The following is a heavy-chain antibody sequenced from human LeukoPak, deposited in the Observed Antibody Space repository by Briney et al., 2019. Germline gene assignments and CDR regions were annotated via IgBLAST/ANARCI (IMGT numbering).Heavy chain of an antibody. CDR3: AKDIAAAGTGWYFDL. V-gene: IGHV3-7*03. J-gene: IGHJ2*01. CDR2: IKQDGSEN. CDR1: GFTFSGYW. Sequence: GGSLRLSCAASGFTFSGYWMSWVRQAPGKGLEWVANIKQDGSENYYVDSVKGRFTISRDNAKNSLYLQMNSLRAEDTALYYCAKDIAAAGTGWYFDLWGRGTLVTVSS. D-gene: IGHD6-13*01.